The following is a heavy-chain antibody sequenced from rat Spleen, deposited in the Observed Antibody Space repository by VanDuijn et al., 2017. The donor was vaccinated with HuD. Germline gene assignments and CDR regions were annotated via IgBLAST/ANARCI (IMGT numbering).Heavy chain of an antibody. D-gene: IGHD1-9*01. CDR3: ARPPSYGYTYVDWYFDF. CDR1: GFTFSDFY. V-gene: IGHV5-25*01. Sequence: EVQLVESDGGLVQPGRSLKLSCAASGFTFSDFYMAWVRQAPTKGLAWFAYISSAGCNTCYRDSVKGRFTISRDNAKSTLYLQMDSLRSEDTATYYCARPPSYGYTYVDWYFDFWGPGTMVTVSS. CDR2: ISSAGCNT. J-gene: IGHJ1*01.